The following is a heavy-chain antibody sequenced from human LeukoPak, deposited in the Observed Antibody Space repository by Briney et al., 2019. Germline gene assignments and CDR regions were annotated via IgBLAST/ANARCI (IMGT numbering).Heavy chain of an antibody. D-gene: IGHD1-1*01. Sequence: GASVKVSCKVSGYTLTELSMHWVRQAPGKGLEWMGGFDPEDGETIYAQKFQGRVTMTEDTSTDTAYMELSSLRSEDTAVYYCATRYGSHDHSYYYYMDVWGKGTTVTVSS. J-gene: IGHJ6*03. CDR2: FDPEDGET. V-gene: IGHV1-24*01. CDR3: ATRYGSHDHSYYYYMDV. CDR1: GYTLTELS.